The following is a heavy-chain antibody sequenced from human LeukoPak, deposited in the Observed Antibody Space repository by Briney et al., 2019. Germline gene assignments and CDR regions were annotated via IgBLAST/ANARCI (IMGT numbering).Heavy chain of an antibody. CDR1: GFTFSSYA. J-gene: IGHJ4*02. Sequence: GGSMRLSCAASGFTFSSYAMSWVRQAPGKGLEWVSAISGSGGSTYYADSVKGRFTISRDNSKNTLYLQMNSLRAEDTAVYYCAKGGQGVVPAAIAYWGQGTLVTVSS. CDR3: AKGGQGVVPAAIAY. V-gene: IGHV3-23*01. CDR2: ISGSGGST. D-gene: IGHD2-2*01.